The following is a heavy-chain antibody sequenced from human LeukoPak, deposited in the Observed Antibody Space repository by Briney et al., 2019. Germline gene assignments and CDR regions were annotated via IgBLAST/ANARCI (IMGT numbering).Heavy chain of an antibody. J-gene: IGHJ4*02. CDR1: GFIVSSNY. D-gene: IGHD1-14*01. Sequence: GGSLRLTCAASGFIVSSNYMSWVRQAPGKGPEWVSVIYSGGGTYYADSVKGRFTISRDNSKNTVYLQMNNVRAEDTAVYYCVRDTGLWGQGTLVTVSS. CDR2: IYSGGGT. V-gene: IGHV3-53*01. CDR3: VRDTGL.